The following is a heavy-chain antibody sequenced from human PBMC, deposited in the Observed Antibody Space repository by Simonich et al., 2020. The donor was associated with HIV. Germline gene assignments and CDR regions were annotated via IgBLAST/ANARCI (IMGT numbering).Heavy chain of an antibody. Sequence: QVQLQQWGAGLLKPSETLSLTCAVYSGSFSGYYWGWIRQHPGKGLGWIGYIYYSGNTYYNPSIKSRVTISVDTSKNQFSLKLSSVTAADTAVYYCARVGIRMYAFDIWGQGTMVTVSS. CDR2: IYYSGNT. CDR3: ARVGIRMYAFDI. V-gene: IGHV4-34*01. CDR1: SGSFSGYY. D-gene: IGHD1-20*01. J-gene: IGHJ3*02.